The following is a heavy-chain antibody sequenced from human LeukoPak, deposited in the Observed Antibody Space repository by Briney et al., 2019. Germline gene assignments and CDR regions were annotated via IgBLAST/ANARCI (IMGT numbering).Heavy chain of an antibody. V-gene: IGHV1-46*01. CDR3: ARGLPTYYDFWSGYPPGL. CDR2: TNPSDGTT. D-gene: IGHD3-3*01. Sequence: GASVKVSCKASGYTFTNYYIHWVRQAPRQGLEWMGITNPSDGTTNYAQNFQGRVTMTRDTSTSTIFMELYSLRSEDTAVYYCARGLPTYYDFWSGYPPGLWGRGTLVTVSP. CDR1: GYTFTNYY. J-gene: IGHJ2*01.